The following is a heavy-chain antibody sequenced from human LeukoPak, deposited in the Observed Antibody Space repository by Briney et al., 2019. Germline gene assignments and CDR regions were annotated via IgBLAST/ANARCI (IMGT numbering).Heavy chain of an antibody. CDR3: ARGYYDSSGYYSWFDP. D-gene: IGHD3-22*01. CDR2: IIPIFGTA. V-gene: IGHV1-69*13. CDR1: GGTFSSYA. J-gene: IGHJ5*02. Sequence: ASVTVSCKASGGTFSSYAISWVRQAPGQGLEWMGGIIPIFGTANYAQKFQGRVTITADESTSTAYMELSSLRSEDTAVYYCARGYYDSSGYYSWFDPWGQGTLVTVSS.